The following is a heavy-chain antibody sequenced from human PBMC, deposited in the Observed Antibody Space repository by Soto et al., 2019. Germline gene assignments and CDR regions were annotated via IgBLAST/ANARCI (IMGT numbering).Heavy chain of an antibody. CDR2: MNPNRGNT. V-gene: IGHV1-8*01. CDR3: ARVRLCGWNCFRGWFDP. CDR1: GYTFPSYE. D-gene: IGHD1-7*01. Sequence: DSVKVSWKASGYTFPSYEINWVRQATGQGLEWMGWMNPNRGNTGYAQKFQGRVTMTRNTSISTAYMELSSLRSEDTAVYYCARVRLCGWNCFRGWFDPWGQGTLVTVSS. J-gene: IGHJ5*02.